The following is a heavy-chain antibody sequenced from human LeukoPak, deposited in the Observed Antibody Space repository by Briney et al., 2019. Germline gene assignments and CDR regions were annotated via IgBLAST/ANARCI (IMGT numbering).Heavy chain of an antibody. D-gene: IGHD5-18*01. Sequence: PGGSLRLSCAASGFTFSGSAMHWVRQASGKGLEGVGRIRSKANSYATAYAASVKGRFTISRDDSKNTAYLQMNSLKTEDTAVYYCTRLGSYGYSYWGQGTLVTVSS. CDR1: GFTFSGSA. J-gene: IGHJ4*02. V-gene: IGHV3-73*01. CDR3: TRLGSYGYSY. CDR2: IRSKANSYAT.